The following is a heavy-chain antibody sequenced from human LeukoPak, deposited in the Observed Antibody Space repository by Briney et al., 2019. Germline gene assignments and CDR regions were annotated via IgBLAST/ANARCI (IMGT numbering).Heavy chain of an antibody. CDR1: GGSISSGGYS. CDR2: IYHSGST. D-gene: IGHD4-17*01. J-gene: IGHJ4*02. V-gene: IGHV4-30-2*01. Sequence: SETLSLTCAVSGGSISSGGYSWSWIRQPPGKGLEWIGYIYHSGSTYYNPSLKSRVTISVDRSKNQLSLKLSSVTAAGTAVYYCARGAVTTGYYFDYWGQGTLVTVSS. CDR3: ARGAVTTGYYFDY.